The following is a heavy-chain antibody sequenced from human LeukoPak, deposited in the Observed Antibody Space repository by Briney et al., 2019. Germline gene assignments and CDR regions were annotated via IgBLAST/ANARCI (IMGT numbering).Heavy chain of an antibody. V-gene: IGHV4-4*07. CDR3: ARDVSSTSSWWFDP. D-gene: IGHD2-2*01. CDR1: GVSISSYY. CDR2: IYTSGST. Sequence: PSETLSLTCTVSGVSISSYYWSWIRQPAGKGLEWIGRIYTSGSTNYNPSLKSRVTMSVDTSKNQFSLKLSSVTAADTAVYYCARDVSSTSSWWFDPWGQGTLVIVSS. J-gene: IGHJ5*02.